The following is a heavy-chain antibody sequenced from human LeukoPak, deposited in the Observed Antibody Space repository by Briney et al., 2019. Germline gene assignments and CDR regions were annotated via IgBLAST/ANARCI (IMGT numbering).Heavy chain of an antibody. CDR2: ITHSGST. Sequence: RPQTLSLTSAVYGGSLTGYYCSWIRQSPRNLLEWNGEITHSGSTNYNPSLKSRVTILVDTSKNQFSLKLTSVTAADTAVYYCARLPGYFYGSGTYHKGFDYWGQGTLVTVSS. CDR1: GGSLTGYY. J-gene: IGHJ4*02. V-gene: IGHV4-34*01. D-gene: IGHD3-10*01. CDR3: ARLPGYFYGSGTYHKGFDY.